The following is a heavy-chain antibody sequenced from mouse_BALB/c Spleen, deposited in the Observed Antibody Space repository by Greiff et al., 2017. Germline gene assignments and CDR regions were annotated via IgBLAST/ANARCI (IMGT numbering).Heavy chain of an antibody. J-gene: IGHJ4*01. CDR3: ARVLSYAMDY. CDR2: IWAGGST. CDR1: GFSLTSYG. D-gene: IGHD2-3*01. Sequence: VQLQESGPGLVAPSQSLSITCTVSGFSLTSYGVHWVRQPPGKGLEWLGVIWAGGSTNYNSALMSRLSISKDNSKSQVFLKMNSLQTDDTAMYYCARVLSYAMDYWGQGTSVTVSS. V-gene: IGHV2-9*02.